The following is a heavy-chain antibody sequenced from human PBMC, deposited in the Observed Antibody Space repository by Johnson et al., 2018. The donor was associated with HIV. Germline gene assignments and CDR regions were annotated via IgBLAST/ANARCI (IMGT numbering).Heavy chain of an antibody. CDR1: GFNFSNYS. J-gene: IGHJ3*02. D-gene: IGHD7-27*01. Sequence: QVHLVESGGGVVQPGRSLRLSCAAPGFNFSNYSMHWVRQAPGKGLEWVAVIWYDGSKKYYVESVQGRFTISRDNSKNTLYLQMNSLRAEDTAVYYCVKVLAPRPWGDDAFDIWGQGTMVTVSS. CDR3: VKVLAPRPWGDDAFDI. CDR2: IWYDGSKK. V-gene: IGHV3-33*06.